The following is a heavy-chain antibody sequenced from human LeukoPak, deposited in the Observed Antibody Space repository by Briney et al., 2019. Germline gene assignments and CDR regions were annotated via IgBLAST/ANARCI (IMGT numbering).Heavy chain of an antibody. CDR3: ARHEQWELLGAFDI. Sequence: PSETLSLTCTVSGGSISSGSYYWSWIRQPAGKGLEWIGRIYTSGSTNYNPSLKSRVTILIDRSKNQFSLKLSSVTAADTAVYYCARHEQWELLGAFDIWGQGTMVTVSS. J-gene: IGHJ3*02. CDR1: GGSISSGSYY. D-gene: IGHD1-26*01. V-gene: IGHV4-61*02. CDR2: IYTSGST.